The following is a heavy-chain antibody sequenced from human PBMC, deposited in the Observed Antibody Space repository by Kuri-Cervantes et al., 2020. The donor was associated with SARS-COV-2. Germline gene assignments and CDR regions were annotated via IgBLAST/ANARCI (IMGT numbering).Heavy chain of an antibody. J-gene: IGHJ6*01. CDR1: RFTFSSYV. CDR2: ISGSGSET. Sequence: GGSLRLSCAASRFTFSSYVMSWVRQAPGKGLEWVSAISGSGSETYYADSVKGRFTISRDNSKDTMYLQMSGLRADDTAVYYCVKDRQGLGYSGMDVWGPGATVTVSS. CDR3: VKDRQGLGYSGMDV. D-gene: IGHD2-21*01. V-gene: IGHV3-23*01.